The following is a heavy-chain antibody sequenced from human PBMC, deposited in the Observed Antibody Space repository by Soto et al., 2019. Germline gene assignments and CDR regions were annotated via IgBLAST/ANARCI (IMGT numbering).Heavy chain of an antibody. CDR1: GFSLTTRGVG. V-gene: IGHV2-5*02. CDR2: IYWDDDK. D-gene: IGHD3-16*01. CDR3: AHIPNYYQYDWFDP. Sequence: QITLKESGPTLVKPTQTLTLTCTFSGFSLTTRGVGVGWISQPPGKALECLALIYWDDDKRYSPSLQSRLSITKDTSKNQVVLTMTNVDPVDTATYYCAHIPNYYQYDWFDPWCQGTLVSVSS. J-gene: IGHJ5*02.